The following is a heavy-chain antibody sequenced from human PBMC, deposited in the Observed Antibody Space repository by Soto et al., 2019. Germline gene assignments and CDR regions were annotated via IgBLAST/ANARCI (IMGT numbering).Heavy chain of an antibody. CDR3: ARETTVTTHFDY. J-gene: IGHJ4*02. Sequence: SQTLSLTCTVSGVSISSSSYYWGWIRQSPGKGLEWIGNIHYSGSTYYNPSLKSRVTVSADTSKNQFSLKLSSVTAADTAVYHCARETTVTTHFDYWGQGTLVTVSS. CDR2: IHYSGST. V-gene: IGHV4-39*02. D-gene: IGHD4-17*01. CDR1: GVSISSSSYY.